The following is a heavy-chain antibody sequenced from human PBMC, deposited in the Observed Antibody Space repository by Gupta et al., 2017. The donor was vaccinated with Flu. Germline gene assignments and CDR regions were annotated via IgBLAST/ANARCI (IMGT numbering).Heavy chain of an antibody. D-gene: IGHD6-19*01. V-gene: IGHV3-23*01. J-gene: IGHJ4*02. Sequence: SGFTFSSYAMSWVRQAPGQGLKWVSAIGGSDGSTYYADSVKGRFTISRDNSKNTLYLQMNNLRAEDTAVYFCAKEDLFSGWYYFDDGGQGRLVAVSS. CDR1: GFTFSSYA. CDR3: AKEDLFSGWYYFDD. CDR2: IGGSDGST.